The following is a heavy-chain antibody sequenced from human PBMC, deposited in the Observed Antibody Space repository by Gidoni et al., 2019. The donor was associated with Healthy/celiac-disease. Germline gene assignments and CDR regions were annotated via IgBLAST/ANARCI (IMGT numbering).Heavy chain of an antibody. Sequence: EVQLVESGGGLVKPGGSLRPSCAASGFTFSSYSMNWVRQAPGKGLEWVSSISSSSSYIYYADSVKGRFTISRDNAKNSLYLQMNSLRAEDTAVYYCARDLGARFDYWGQGTLVTVSS. J-gene: IGHJ4*02. CDR2: ISSSSSYI. CDR1: GFTFSSYS. D-gene: IGHD1-26*01. V-gene: IGHV3-21*01. CDR3: ARDLGARFDY.